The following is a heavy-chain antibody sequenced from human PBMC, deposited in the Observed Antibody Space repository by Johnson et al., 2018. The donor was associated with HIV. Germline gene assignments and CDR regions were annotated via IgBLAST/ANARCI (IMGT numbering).Heavy chain of an antibody. V-gene: IGHV3-30*04. CDR1: GFTFSIYA. CDR3: AKALRGHSSSSFDAFDI. D-gene: IGHD6-6*01. Sequence: VQLVESGGGVVQPGRSLRLSCAASGFTFSIYAMHWVRQAPGKGLEWVTVISYDGNNKYYADSVKGRFTISRDNSKNTLYLQMNSLRAEDTAVYYCAKALRGHSSSSFDAFDIWGQGTMVTVSS. CDR2: ISYDGNNK. J-gene: IGHJ3*02.